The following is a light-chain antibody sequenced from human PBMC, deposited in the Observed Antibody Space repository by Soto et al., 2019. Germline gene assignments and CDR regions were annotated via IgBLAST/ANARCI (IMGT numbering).Light chain of an antibody. CDR1: QSISSW. Sequence: DIQMTQSPSSLSSSVGDRVTITCRASQSISSWLAWYQQRPGKAPKLLIYEAAIFESGVPSRFSGSGSGTQFTPTINSLQPDDFATYYCQQYNSFPWTFSQGTKVDIK. CDR3: QQYNSFPWT. V-gene: IGKV1-5*03. J-gene: IGKJ1*01. CDR2: EAA.